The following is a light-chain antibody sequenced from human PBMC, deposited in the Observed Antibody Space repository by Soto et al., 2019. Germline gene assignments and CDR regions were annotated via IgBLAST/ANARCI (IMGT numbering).Light chain of an antibody. CDR3: QSYDSRLSAYA. Sequence: QSVLTQPPSVSGAPGQRVTISCTGSSSNIGAGYDVHWYQQLPGTAPKLLIYGNTTRPSGVPDRFSGSKSGTSASLAITGLQAEDEADYYCQSYDSRLSAYASGTGTKFTVL. CDR2: GNT. V-gene: IGLV1-40*01. CDR1: SSNIGAGYD. J-gene: IGLJ1*01.